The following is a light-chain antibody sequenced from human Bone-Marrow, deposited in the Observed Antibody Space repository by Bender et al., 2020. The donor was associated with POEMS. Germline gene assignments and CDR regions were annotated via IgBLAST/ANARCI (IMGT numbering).Light chain of an antibody. Sequence: QSALTQPASVSGSPGQSITFSCTGTSSDIGGYNLVSWYQQYPGKAPKVLIYEVNKRPSAVSDRFSGSKSGNTASLTISGLQTEDEAVYYCCSYAGSNNLVFGGGTKLTVL. CDR1: SSDIGGYNL. J-gene: IGLJ2*01. CDR2: EVN. V-gene: IGLV2-23*02. CDR3: CSYAGSNNLV.